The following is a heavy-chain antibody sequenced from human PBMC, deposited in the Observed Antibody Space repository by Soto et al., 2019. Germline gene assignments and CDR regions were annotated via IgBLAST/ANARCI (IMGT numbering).Heavy chain of an antibody. CDR3: AKDRLWWVAGPFDY. Sequence: EVQLVESGGGLVQPGRSLRLSCAASGFTFDDYAMHWVRQAPGKGLEWVSGISWNSGSIGYADSVKGRFTISRDNAKNSRYLQMNSLRAEDTALYYCAKDRLWWVAGPFDYWGQGTLVTVSS. CDR2: ISWNSGSI. CDR1: GFTFDDYA. V-gene: IGHV3-9*01. D-gene: IGHD6-19*01. J-gene: IGHJ4*02.